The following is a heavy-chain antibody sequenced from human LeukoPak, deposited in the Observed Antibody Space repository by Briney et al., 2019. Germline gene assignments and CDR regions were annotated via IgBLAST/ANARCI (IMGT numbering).Heavy chain of an antibody. J-gene: IGHJ4*02. D-gene: IGHD3-22*01. CDR3: AKRGVVIRVILVGFHKEAYYFDS. CDR2: IKQDGSDK. Sequence: GGSLRLSCAASGFTFSGFWMSWLRQAPGEGLEWVANIKQDGSDKYYVDTVKGRFTISRDNPKNTLYLQMNSLRAEDTAVYFCAKRGVVIRVILVGFHKEAYYFDSWGQGALVTVSS. CDR1: GFTFSGFW. V-gene: IGHV3-7*03.